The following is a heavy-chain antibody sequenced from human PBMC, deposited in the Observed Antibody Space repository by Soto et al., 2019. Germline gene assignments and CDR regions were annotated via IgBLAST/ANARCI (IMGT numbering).Heavy chain of an antibody. Sequence: GGSLRLSCAASGFTFSSYGMHWVRQAPGKGLEWVAVIWYDGSNKYYADSVKGRFTISRDNSKNTLYLQMNSLRAEDTAVYYCARGGYDGYGMDVWGQGTTVTVSS. CDR3: ARGGYDGYGMDV. J-gene: IGHJ6*02. CDR2: IWYDGSNK. D-gene: IGHD5-12*01. CDR1: GFTFSSYG. V-gene: IGHV3-33*01.